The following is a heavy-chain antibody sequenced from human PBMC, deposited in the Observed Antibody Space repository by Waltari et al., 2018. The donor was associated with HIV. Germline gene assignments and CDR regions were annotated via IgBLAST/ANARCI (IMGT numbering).Heavy chain of an antibody. CDR1: SDAIKIDY. D-gene: IGHD3-10*01. V-gene: IGHV4-59*01. CDR2: ISYSGST. J-gene: IGHJ4*02. CDR3: ARGRRWLQFHGHYYFDY. Sequence: QVQLQESGPGLVKPSETLSLTCNVSSDAIKIDYWNWIRQPPGKELEWIGYISYSGSTKYGPSLKSRVTMSLVSSKNQFSLKLRSVTAADTAVYFCARGRRWLQFHGHYYFDYWGQGTLVTVSS.